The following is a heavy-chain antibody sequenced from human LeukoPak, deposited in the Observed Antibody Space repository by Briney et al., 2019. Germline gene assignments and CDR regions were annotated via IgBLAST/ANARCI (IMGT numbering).Heavy chain of an antibody. CDR3: ARGRYYYGSGSHFPFDY. CDR1: GGSFSGYY. J-gene: IGHJ4*02. D-gene: IGHD3-10*01. CDR2: INHSGST. V-gene: IGHV4-34*01. Sequence: SETLSLTCAVYGGSFSGYYWGWIRQPPGKGLEWIGEINHSGSTNYNPSLKSRVTISVDTSKNQFSLKLSSVTAADTAVYYCARGRYYYGSGSHFPFDYWGQGTLVTVSS.